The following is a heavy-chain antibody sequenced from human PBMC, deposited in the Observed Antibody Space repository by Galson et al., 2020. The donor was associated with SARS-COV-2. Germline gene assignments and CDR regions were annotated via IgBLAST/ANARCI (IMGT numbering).Heavy chain of an antibody. V-gene: IGHV2-5*02. CDR3: AHRRGGWENNIGQDAFDI. J-gene: IGHJ3*02. CDR1: GTSLTVRGVH. Sequence: KLSGPTLVKPTQTLTLTCSFSGTSLTVRGVHVGWFRQPPGKALEWLALIYWADDKHYSPSLQSRLTITKDTSKNQVVLTMTNVDPADTATYYCAHRRGGWENNIGQDAFDIWGQGTIVTGSS. CDR2: IYWADDK. D-gene: IGHD1-26*01.